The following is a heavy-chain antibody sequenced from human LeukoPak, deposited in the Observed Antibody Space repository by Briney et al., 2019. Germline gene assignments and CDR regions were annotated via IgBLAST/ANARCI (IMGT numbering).Heavy chain of an antibody. CDR1: GFTFSSYA. J-gene: IGHJ3*02. CDR2: ISYDGSNK. D-gene: IGHD3-16*01. Sequence: PGRSLRLSSAASGFTFSSYAMHWVRQAPGKGLEWVAVISYDGSNKYYADSVKVRFTISRDNAKNSLYLQMNSLRAEDTAVYYCARDRLGPFDIWGQGTMVTVSS. V-gene: IGHV3-30-3*01. CDR3: ARDRLGPFDI.